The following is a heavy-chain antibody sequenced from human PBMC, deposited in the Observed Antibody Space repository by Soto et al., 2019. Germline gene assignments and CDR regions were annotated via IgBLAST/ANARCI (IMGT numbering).Heavy chain of an antibody. J-gene: IGHJ2*01. CDR3: ARSAYSGSPREPWYFDL. CDR1: GYSFTSYW. D-gene: IGHD1-26*01. Sequence: EVQLVQSGAEVKKPGESLKISCKGSGYSFTSYWIGWVRQMPGKGLEWMGIIYPGDSDTRYSPSFQGQVTISADKSIGTAYLQWSSLKASDTAMYYCARSAYSGSPREPWYFDLWGRGTLVTVSS. CDR2: IYPGDSDT. V-gene: IGHV5-51*01.